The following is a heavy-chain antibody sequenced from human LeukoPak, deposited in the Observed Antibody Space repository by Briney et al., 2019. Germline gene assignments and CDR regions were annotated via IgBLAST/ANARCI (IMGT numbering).Heavy chain of an antibody. CDR1: GYTFTSYY. Sequence: ASVKVSCKASGYTFTSYYMHWVRQAPGQGLEWMGIINPSGGSTSYAQKFQGRVTMTRDTSTSTVYMELSSLRSADTAVYYCARTGVSEAGSNWFDPWGQGTLVTVSS. D-gene: IGHD6-13*01. CDR3: ARTGVSEAGSNWFDP. J-gene: IGHJ5*02. V-gene: IGHV1-46*01. CDR2: INPSGGST.